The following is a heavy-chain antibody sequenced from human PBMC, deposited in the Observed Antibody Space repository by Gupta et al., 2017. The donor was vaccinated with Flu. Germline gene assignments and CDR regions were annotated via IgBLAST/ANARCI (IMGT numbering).Heavy chain of an antibody. Sequence: SYDINWVRQATGQGLEWMGRMNPNIGNTGYAQKFQGRVTMTRNTSISTAYMELSSLRSEDTAVYYCATRDYGGKLEWYFDLWGRGTLVTVSS. J-gene: IGHJ2*01. CDR2: MNPNIGNT. V-gene: IGHV1-8*01. CDR3: ATRDYGGKLEWYFDL. CDR1: SYD. D-gene: IGHD4-17*01.